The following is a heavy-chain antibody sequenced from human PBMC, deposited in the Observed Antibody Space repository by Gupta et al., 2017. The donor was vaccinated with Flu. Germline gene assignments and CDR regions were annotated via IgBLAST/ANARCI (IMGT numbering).Heavy chain of an antibody. D-gene: IGHD3-10*02. Sequence: EVQLVESGGGLVQPGGSLRLSCAASGFLFSSFWMTWVRQTPGKGLEWVANIKHDGSEKHYLDSVKGRFTISRDNVNNSLFLQMNTLRAEDTAVYYCARDMLNFDYWGQGILVTVSS. V-gene: IGHV3-7*01. CDR2: IKHDGSEK. CDR3: ARDMLNFDY. CDR1: GFLFSSFW. J-gene: IGHJ4*02.